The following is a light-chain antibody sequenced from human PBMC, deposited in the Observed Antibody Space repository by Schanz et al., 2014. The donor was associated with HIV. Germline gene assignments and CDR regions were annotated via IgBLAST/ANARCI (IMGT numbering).Light chain of an antibody. Sequence: QSALTQPASVSGSPGQSITISCTGTSSDFGPYNRVSWYQQHPGKAPKLIIYDVTSRPSGVPDRFSGSKSGNTASLTISGLQAEDEADYYCATWDVTLNGPVFGGGTKLTVL. V-gene: IGLV2-14*03. J-gene: IGLJ2*01. CDR2: DVT. CDR1: SSDFGPYNR. CDR3: ATWDVTLNGPV.